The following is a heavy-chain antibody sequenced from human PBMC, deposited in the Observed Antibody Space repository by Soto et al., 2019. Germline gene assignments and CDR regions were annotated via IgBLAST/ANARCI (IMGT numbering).Heavy chain of an antibody. J-gene: IGHJ4*02. D-gene: IGHD2-2*01. Sequence: GGSLRLSCAASGFTVSSNYMSWVRQAPGKGLEWVSVIYSGGSTYYADSVKGRFTISRHNSKNTLYLQMNSLRAEDTAVYYCAILLGYCSSTSCYPYYWGQGTLVTVSS. CDR1: GFTVSSNY. CDR3: AILLGYCSSTSCYPYY. CDR2: IYSGGST. V-gene: IGHV3-53*04.